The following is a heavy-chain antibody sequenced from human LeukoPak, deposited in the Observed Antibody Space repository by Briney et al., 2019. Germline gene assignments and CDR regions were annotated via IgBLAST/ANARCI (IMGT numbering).Heavy chain of an antibody. V-gene: IGHV1-69*13. Sequence: GASVKVSCKASGGTFSSYAISWVRQAPGQGLEWMGGIIPIFGTANYAQKFQGRVTITADESTSTAYMELSSLRSEDTAVYYCARVSGSGSGFDYWGQGTLVTVSS. CDR2: IIPIFGTA. J-gene: IGHJ4*02. D-gene: IGHD2-15*01. CDR1: GGTFSSYA. CDR3: ARVSGSGSGFDY.